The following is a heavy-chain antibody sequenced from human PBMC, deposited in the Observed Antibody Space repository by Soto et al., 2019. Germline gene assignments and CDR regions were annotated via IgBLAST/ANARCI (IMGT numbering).Heavy chain of an antibody. Sequence: SETLSLTCTVSGDSMTYSYWSWIRLLPGKGLEWIGYIYYSGSTNYNPSLKSRVTISVDTSKNQFSLKLSSVTAADTAVYYCARGAKDIVVVVAARGLELDYWGQGTLVTVSS. CDR2: IYYSGST. V-gene: IGHV4-59*08. CDR3: ARGAKDIVVVVAARGLELDY. D-gene: IGHD2-15*01. CDR1: GDSMTYSY. J-gene: IGHJ4*02.